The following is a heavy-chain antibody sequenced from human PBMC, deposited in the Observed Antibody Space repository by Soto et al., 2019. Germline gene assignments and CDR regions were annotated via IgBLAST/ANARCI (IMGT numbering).Heavy chain of an antibody. J-gene: IGHJ5*02. D-gene: IGHD3-22*01. Sequence: QVQLVQSGAEVKKPGSSVKVSCTASGDTFNNFRIHWVRQTPGQGLEWMGGIIPVFVTANYAQKFRDRVTITADESTSTAYMELSSVTSEDTSVYYCARVRREGFDSSGPLDWFDPWGQGTLVIVSS. V-gene: IGHV1-69*01. CDR1: GDTFNNFR. CDR2: IIPVFVTA. CDR3: ARVRREGFDSSGPLDWFDP.